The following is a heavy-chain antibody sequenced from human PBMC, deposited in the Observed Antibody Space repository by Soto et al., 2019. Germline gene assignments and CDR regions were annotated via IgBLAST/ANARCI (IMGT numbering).Heavy chain of an antibody. J-gene: IGHJ4*02. CDR2: IYYSGST. D-gene: IGHD2-2*01. V-gene: IGHV4-30-4*01. Sequence: SETLSLTCTVSGGSISSGDYYWSWIRQPPGKGLEWIGYIYYSGSTYYNPSLKSRVTISVDTSKNQFSLKLSSVTAADTAVYYCAREVVVPAAIPFTWGQGTLVTVS. CDR3: AREVVVPAAIPFT. CDR1: GGSISSGDYY.